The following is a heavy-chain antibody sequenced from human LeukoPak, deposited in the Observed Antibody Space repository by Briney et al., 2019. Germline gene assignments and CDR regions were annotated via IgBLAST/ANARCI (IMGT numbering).Heavy chain of an antibody. V-gene: IGHV1-69*13. D-gene: IGHD2-15*01. CDR2: IVPIIGTP. CDR1: GGTFHSYI. J-gene: IGHJ4*02. CDR3: ARDQRPSCLGGICYSGDY. Sequence: SVKVSCKASGGTFHSYIVTWVRQAPGQGLEWMGGIVPIIGTPNYAQKFQGRVTITADDSTSTAYIELRSLRSEDTAIYYCARDQRPSCLGGICYSGDYWGQGTLVTVTS.